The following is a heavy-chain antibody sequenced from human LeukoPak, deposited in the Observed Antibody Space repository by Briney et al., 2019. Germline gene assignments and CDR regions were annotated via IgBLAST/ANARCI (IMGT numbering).Heavy chain of an antibody. CDR3: TRDGSYKLDY. CDR1: GLTFSSAW. Sequence: GGSLRLSCAASGLTFSSAWMHWVRQTPGKGLVWVSRIKSDGTTTYVDSVRGRFTISRDNAKNTLYLQMNNLRAEDTGVYYCTRDGSYKLDYWGQGILVTVSS. V-gene: IGHV3-74*01. CDR2: IKSDGTT. J-gene: IGHJ4*02. D-gene: IGHD3-10*01.